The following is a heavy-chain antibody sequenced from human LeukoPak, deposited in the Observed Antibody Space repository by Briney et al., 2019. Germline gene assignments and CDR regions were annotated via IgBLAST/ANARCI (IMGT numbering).Heavy chain of an antibody. CDR2: ISWNSGSI. V-gene: IGHV3-9*01. CDR1: GFTFDDYA. D-gene: IGHD6-19*01. CDR3: AKDRYSSGWYGWFDP. J-gene: IGHJ5*02. Sequence: GGSLRLSCAASGFTFDDYAMHWVRQAPGKGLEWVSGISWNSGSIGHADSVKGRFTISRDNAKNSLYLQMNSLRAEDTALYYCAKDRYSSGWYGWFDPWGQGTLVTVSS.